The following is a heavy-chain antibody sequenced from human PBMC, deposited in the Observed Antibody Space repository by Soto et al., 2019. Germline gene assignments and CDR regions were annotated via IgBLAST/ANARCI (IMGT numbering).Heavy chain of an antibody. CDR1: GFTFSSYA. CDR2: ISGSGDRT. CDR3: ARGPYTDSSEWFDP. V-gene: IGHV3-23*01. J-gene: IGHJ5*02. Sequence: GGSLRLSCAASGFTFSSYAMAWVRQAPGKGLEWVSSISGSGDRTYYADSVKGRFTISRDNSKNTLSLQMNRLRAEDTALYYCARGPYTDSSEWFDPWGQGTLVTVSS. D-gene: IGHD2-2*02.